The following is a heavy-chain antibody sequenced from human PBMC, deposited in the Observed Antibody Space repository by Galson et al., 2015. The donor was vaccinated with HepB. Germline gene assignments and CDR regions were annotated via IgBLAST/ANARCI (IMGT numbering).Heavy chain of an antibody. CDR1: GGTFSSYA. V-gene: IGHV1-69*13. J-gene: IGHJ6*02. Sequence: SVKVSCKASGGTFSSYAISWVRQAPGQGLEWMGGIIPIFGTANYAQKFQGRVTITADESTSTAYMELSSLRSEDTAVYYCARSLEYSSSSPGGDYYYYYYGMDVWGQGTTVTVSS. CDR3: ARSLEYSSSSPGGDYYYYYYGMDV. D-gene: IGHD6-6*01. CDR2: IIPIFGTA.